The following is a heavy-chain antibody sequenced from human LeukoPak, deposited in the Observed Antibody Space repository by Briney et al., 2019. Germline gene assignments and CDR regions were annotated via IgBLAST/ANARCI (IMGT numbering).Heavy chain of an antibody. CDR3: ARLRTRYCSGGSCYTGGPSYFDY. V-gene: IGHV4-39*07. Sequence: SETLSLTCTVSGGSISSSSYYWGWIRQPPGKGLEWIGSIYYSGSTYYNPSLKSRVTISVDTSKNQFSLKLSSVTAADTAVYYCARLRTRYCSGGSCYTGGPSYFDYWGQGTLVTVSS. CDR1: GGSISSSSYY. CDR2: IYYSGST. D-gene: IGHD2-15*01. J-gene: IGHJ4*02.